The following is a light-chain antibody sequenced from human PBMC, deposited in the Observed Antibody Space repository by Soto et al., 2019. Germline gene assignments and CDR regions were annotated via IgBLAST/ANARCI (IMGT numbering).Light chain of an antibody. J-gene: IGKJ1*01. V-gene: IGKV1-17*01. CDR3: LQHNSYSRT. CDR2: AAS. Sequence: DIQMTQSPSSLSASVGDRVTITCRASQDIRSDLGWFQQKPGKAPKRLMYAASTLESGVPSRFSGSRSGTEFTLTISSLQPEDFATYYCLQHNSYSRTFGQGTKVEIK. CDR1: QDIRSD.